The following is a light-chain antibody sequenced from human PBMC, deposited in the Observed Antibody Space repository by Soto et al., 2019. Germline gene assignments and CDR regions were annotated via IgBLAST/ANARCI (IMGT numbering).Light chain of an antibody. CDR1: SSNIGSNT. CDR2: DNN. CDR3: AAWDDSLSGVV. Sequence: QSVLTQPPSASGTPGQRVTISCSGSSSNIGSNTVNWYQQLPETAPKLLIYDNNQRPSGVPDRFSGSKSGTSASLAISGLQSEDEADYYCAAWDDSLSGVVFGGGTKLTVL. V-gene: IGLV1-44*01. J-gene: IGLJ2*01.